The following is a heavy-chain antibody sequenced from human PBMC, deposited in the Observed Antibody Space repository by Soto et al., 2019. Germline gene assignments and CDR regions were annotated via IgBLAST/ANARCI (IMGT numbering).Heavy chain of an antibody. CDR1: GFSLSISGVG. J-gene: IGHJ5*02. Sequence: QITLKESGPTLVKPTQTLTLTCAFSGFSLSISGVGVGWIRQPPGKALEWLAFIYWDDDKRYSPSLKTRLTIFKDTTKNQVVLIMTNMDPVDTATYYCAYRQEYRGSWDSGWLDPWGQGTLVTVSS. CDR3: AYRQEYRGSWDSGWLDP. CDR2: IYWDDDK. V-gene: IGHV2-5*02. D-gene: IGHD6-6*01.